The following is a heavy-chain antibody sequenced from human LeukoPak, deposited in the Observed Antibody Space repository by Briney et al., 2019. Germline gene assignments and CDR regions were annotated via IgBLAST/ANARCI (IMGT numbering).Heavy chain of an antibody. Sequence: GGSLRLSCAASGFTFSRYSMNWVRQAPGKGLEWVSSISKSSHYMYYADSVKGRFTISRDNAKNSLYLQMNSMRAEDTAVYYCAELGITMIGGVWGKGTTVTISS. V-gene: IGHV3-21*01. J-gene: IGHJ6*04. CDR3: AELGITMIGGV. CDR2: ISKSSHYM. D-gene: IGHD3-10*02. CDR1: GFTFSRYS.